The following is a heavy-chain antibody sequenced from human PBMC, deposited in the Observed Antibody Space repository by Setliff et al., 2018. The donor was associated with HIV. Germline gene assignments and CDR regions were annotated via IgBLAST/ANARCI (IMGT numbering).Heavy chain of an antibody. D-gene: IGHD3-3*01. Sequence: ASETLSLPCSVSGGSTTSGGCYWSWIRQHPGKGLEYIGYIYHSGRTYYNPPLKRRVTMSIDTSTQQFFLNVTSVTAADTAVYYCAGFSYNFWVYRFDHWGQGALVTVSS. CDR1: GGSTTSGGCY. V-gene: IGHV4-31*03. CDR3: AGFSYNFWVYRFDH. J-gene: IGHJ4*02. CDR2: IYHSGRT.